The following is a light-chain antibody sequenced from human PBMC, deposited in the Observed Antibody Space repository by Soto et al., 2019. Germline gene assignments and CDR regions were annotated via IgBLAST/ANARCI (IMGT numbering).Light chain of an antibody. V-gene: IGKV1-5*01. Sequence: GDRVTITCRASQSISSWLAWYQQKPGKAPKLLIYDASSLESWVPSRFSGSGSGTEFTLTISSLQPDDFATYYCQQYNTFGQGTKLEFK. CDR3: QQYNT. CDR1: QSISSW. J-gene: IGKJ2*01. CDR2: DAS.